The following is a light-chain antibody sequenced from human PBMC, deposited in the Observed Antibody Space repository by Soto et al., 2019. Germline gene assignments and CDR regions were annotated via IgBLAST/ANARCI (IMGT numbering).Light chain of an antibody. V-gene: IGLV2-8*01. CDR3: SSYEGNNVV. CDR2: EVS. CDR1: SSDVGGYNY. Sequence: QSVLTQPPSASGSPGQSVTISCTGTSSDVGGYNYVSWYQQHPGKAPKLMIYEVSKRPSGVPDRFSGSKSGNTASLTVSGLQAEDEADYYCSSYEGNNVVFGGGTKLTVL. J-gene: IGLJ2*01.